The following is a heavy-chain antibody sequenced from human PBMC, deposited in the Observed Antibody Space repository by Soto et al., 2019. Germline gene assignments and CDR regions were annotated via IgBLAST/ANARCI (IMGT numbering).Heavy chain of an antibody. CDR3: AKGARYDILTGYYYYYGMDV. D-gene: IGHD3-9*01. V-gene: IGHV3-48*03. Sequence: GGSLRLSCAASGFTFSSYEMNWVRQAPGKGLEWVSYISSSGSTIYYADSVKGRFTISRDNSKNTLYLQMNSLRAEDTAVYYCAKGARYDILTGYYYYYGMDVWGQGTTVTVSS. CDR2: ISSSGSTI. CDR1: GFTFSSYE. J-gene: IGHJ6*02.